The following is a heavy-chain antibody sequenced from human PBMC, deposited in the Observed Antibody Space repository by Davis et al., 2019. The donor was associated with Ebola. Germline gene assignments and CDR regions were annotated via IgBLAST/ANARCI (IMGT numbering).Heavy chain of an antibody. J-gene: IGHJ6*04. V-gene: IGHV3-23*01. CDR2: ISGGTT. Sequence: PGGSLRLSCAASGFTFSSYAMSWVRQAPGKGLEWVSTISGGTTYYADSVKGRFTISRDNSKNTLYLQMNSLRAEDTAVYYCAKVGPHPTNYYYYGMDVWGKGTTVTVSS. CDR3: AKVGPHPTNYYYYGMDV. CDR1: GFTFSSYA.